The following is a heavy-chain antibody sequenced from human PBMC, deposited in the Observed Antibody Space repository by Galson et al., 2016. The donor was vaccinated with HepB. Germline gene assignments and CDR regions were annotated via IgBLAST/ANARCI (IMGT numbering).Heavy chain of an antibody. CDR3: AKENDFWSGYLSH. Sequence: SLRLSCAVSGFSFNSYAFSWVRQTPGKGXEXVSAXXGTGGTTDYXDSVKGRFTISRDNSQSRLYLQMNSLRAEDTAIYYCAKENDFWSGYLSHWGQGALVTVSS. V-gene: IGHV3-23*01. CDR1: GFSFNSYA. D-gene: IGHD3-3*01. J-gene: IGHJ4*02. CDR2: XXGTGGTT.